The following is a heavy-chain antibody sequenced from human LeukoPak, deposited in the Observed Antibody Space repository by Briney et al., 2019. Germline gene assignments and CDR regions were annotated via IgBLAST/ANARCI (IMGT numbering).Heavy chain of an antibody. V-gene: IGHV4-34*01. CDR1: GVSFDDYY. J-gene: IGHJ4*02. CDR2: INHSGYT. D-gene: IGHD4/OR15-4a*01. CDR3: TRMTVGHDY. Sequence: SETLSLTCAVSGVSFDDYYWSWVRQTPGKGLEWIGEINHSGYTNDSPSLKSRVTLSIDTSRKQFSLNLRSVSVADTSIYYCTRMTVGHDYWGQGTLVTVSS.